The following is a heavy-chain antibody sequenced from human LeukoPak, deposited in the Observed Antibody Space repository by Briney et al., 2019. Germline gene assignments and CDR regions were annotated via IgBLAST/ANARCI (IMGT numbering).Heavy chain of an antibody. D-gene: IGHD5-24*01. V-gene: IGHV4-34*01. CDR2: ITHSGST. CDR3: ARLRAHAYNYGFDY. J-gene: IGHJ4*02. Sequence: SETLSLTCAVYGGSFSAYYWTWIRQPPGKGLEWIGEITHSGSTTYNPSLKSRFTISVDTSKNQFSLKLSSVTAADTAVYFCARLRAHAYNYGFDYWGQGALVTVSS. CDR1: GGSFSAYY.